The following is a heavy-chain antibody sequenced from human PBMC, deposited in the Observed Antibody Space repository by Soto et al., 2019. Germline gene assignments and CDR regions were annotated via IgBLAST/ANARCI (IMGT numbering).Heavy chain of an antibody. V-gene: IGHV4-30-2*01. D-gene: IGHD2-15*01. CDR1: GGSISSGGYS. CDR2: IYHSGST. Sequence: QLQLQESGSGLVKPSQTLSLTCAVSGGSISSGGYSWSWIRQPPGKGLEWIGYIYHSGSTYYNPSLKSRLTMSVDRSKNQFSLKLSSVTAADTAVYYCARGVGYCSGGSCYRGPTFDYWGQGTLVTVSS. J-gene: IGHJ4*02. CDR3: ARGVGYCSGGSCYRGPTFDY.